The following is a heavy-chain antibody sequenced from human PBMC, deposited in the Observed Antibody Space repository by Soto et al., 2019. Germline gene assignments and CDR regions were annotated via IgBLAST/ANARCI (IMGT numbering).Heavy chain of an antibody. CDR3: ARDSKDYDILTGYYTPFFDY. J-gene: IGHJ4*02. CDR2: IYYTGST. Sequence: QVQLQESGPGLVKPSETLSLICTVSGGSVRSGSHYWSWIRQPPGKGLEWIGYIYYTGSTNYKPSLKSRVTISLDTSKNQFSLKLSSVTAADTAVYYCARDSKDYDILTGYYTPFFDYWGQGTLVTVSS. D-gene: IGHD3-9*01. CDR1: GGSVRSGSHY. V-gene: IGHV4-61*01.